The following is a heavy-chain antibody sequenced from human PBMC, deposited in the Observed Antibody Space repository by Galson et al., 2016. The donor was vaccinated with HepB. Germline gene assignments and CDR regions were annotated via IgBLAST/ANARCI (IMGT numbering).Heavy chain of an antibody. Sequence: SLRLSCAASGFTFSSYGMHWVRQAPGKGLEWVAVIWYDGSNKYYADSVKGRFTISRDNSKNTLYLQMNSPRAEDTAVYYCARDEDDPSYTIDFWGQGTLVSVSS. V-gene: IGHV3-33*01. D-gene: IGHD3-10*01. J-gene: IGHJ4*02. CDR2: IWYDGSNK. CDR1: GFTFSSYG. CDR3: ARDEDDPSYTIDF.